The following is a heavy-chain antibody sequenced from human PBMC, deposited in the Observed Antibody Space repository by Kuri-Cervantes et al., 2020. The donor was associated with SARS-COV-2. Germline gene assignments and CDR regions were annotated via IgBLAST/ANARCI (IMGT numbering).Heavy chain of an antibody. D-gene: IGHD3-16*02. CDR1: GYTFTDYY. J-gene: IGHJ3*02. V-gene: IGHV1-2*04. Sequence: ASVKVSCKASGYTFTDYYIHWVRQAPEQGLEWMGWINPNSGGTNSAQKFQGWVIMTRDTSISTAYMELSRLRCDDTAVYYCARGPSWGYFWGTYRGGWDTFDIWGQGTMVTVSS. CDR2: INPNSGGT. CDR3: ARGPSWGYFWGTYRGGWDTFDI.